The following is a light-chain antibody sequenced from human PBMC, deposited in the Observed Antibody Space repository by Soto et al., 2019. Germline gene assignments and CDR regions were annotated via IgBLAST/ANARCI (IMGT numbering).Light chain of an antibody. J-gene: IGKJ4*01. CDR2: DTS. CDR1: QSVSSN. V-gene: IGKV3-15*01. Sequence: ERVMTQSPATLSVSPGERATLSCRASQSVSSNLSWYQHKPGQTPRLLIYDTSARATGVPARFSGSRSGPEFTLTINSLQSEDFAIYYCQQYSSWPPRLTFGGGTKVDI. CDR3: QQYSSWPPRLT.